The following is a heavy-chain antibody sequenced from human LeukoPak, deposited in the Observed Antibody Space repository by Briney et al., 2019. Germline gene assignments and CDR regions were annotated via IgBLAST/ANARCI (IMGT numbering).Heavy chain of an antibody. CDR1: GFTFSSYA. J-gene: IGHJ4*02. D-gene: IGHD6-19*01. V-gene: IGHV3-23*01. CDR3: AKVFAVARAFDY. Sequence: GGSLRLSCAASGFTFSSYAMSWVRRAPGKGLEWVSAISGSGGSTYYADSVKGRFTISRDNSKNTLYLQMNSLRAEDTAVYYCAKVFAVARAFDYWGQGTLVTVSS. CDR2: ISGSGGST.